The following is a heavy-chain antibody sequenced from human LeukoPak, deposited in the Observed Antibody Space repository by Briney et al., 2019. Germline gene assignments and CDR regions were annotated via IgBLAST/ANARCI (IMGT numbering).Heavy chain of an antibody. CDR3: ARAPEAIFGAIYYFDY. D-gene: IGHD3-3*01. J-gene: IGHJ4*02. CDR2: IIPIFGTA. CDR1: GGTFGSYA. V-gene: IGHV1-69*01. Sequence: GASVKVSCKASGGTFGSYAISWVRQAPGQGLEWMGGIIPIFGTANYAQKFQGRVTITADESTSTAYMELSSLRSEDTAVYYCARAPEAIFGAIYYFDYWGQGTLVTVSS.